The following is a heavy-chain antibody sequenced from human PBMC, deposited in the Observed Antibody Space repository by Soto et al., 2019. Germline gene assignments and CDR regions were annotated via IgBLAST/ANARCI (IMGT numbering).Heavy chain of an antibody. V-gene: IGHV1-8*01. J-gene: IGHJ6*03. CDR3: AGGPSGSGYEWDYYYDYYMDV. D-gene: IGHD5-12*01. CDR1: GYTFTSYD. Sequence: QVQLVQSGAEVKKPGASVKVSCKASGYTFTSYDINWVRQATGQGLEWMGWMNPNSGNTGYAQKFQGIVTMTTNTSISTAYLEMRGLRPWDTAMSYYAGGPSGSGYEWDYYYDYYMDVWGKGTTVTVAS. CDR2: MNPNSGNT.